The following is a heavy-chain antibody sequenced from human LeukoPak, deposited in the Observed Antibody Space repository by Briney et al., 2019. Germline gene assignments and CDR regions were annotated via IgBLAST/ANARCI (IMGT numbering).Heavy chain of an antibody. CDR1: GFTFSNYA. V-gene: IGHV3-23*01. D-gene: IGHD6-6*01. Sequence: GGSLRLSCAASGFTFSNYAMTWVRQAPGKGLEWVTALSGSGGSAYYADSVKGRFTISRDNSKNTLYLQMNSLRAEDTAVYYCATPGDGAARSWGYYFDYWGQGTLVTVSS. CDR3: ATPGDGAARSWGYYFDY. CDR2: LSGSGGSA. J-gene: IGHJ4*02.